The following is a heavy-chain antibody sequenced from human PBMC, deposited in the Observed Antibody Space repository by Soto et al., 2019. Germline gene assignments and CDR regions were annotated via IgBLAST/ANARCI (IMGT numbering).Heavy chain of an antibody. D-gene: IGHD4-4*01. J-gene: IGHJ4*02. CDR1: GFTFNSYV. CDR3: AKGLSAGGNSQPIDS. CDR2: ISYGGGTT. Sequence: GGSLRLSCAASGFTFNSYVMNWVRQAPGKGLEWVSIISYGGGTTYYADSVKGRFIISRDNSKNTLSLQMNSLRAEDTAVYFCAKGLSAGGNSQPIDSWGQGTLVTVSS. V-gene: IGHV3-23*01.